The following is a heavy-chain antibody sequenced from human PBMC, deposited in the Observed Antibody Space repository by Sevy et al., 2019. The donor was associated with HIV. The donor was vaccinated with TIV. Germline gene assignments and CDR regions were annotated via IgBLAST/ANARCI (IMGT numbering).Heavy chain of an antibody. D-gene: IGHD2-2*01. V-gene: IGHV3-30-3*01. J-gene: IGHJ4*02. CDR1: GFTFSSYA. CDR2: ISYDGSNK. CDR3: ARERTRAAAAKGGFDY. Sequence: GGSLRLSCAASGFTFSSYAMHWVRQAPGKGLEWVAVISYDGSNKYYADPVKGRFTISRDNSKNTLYLQMNSLRAEDTAVYYCARERTRAAAAKGGFDYWGQGTLVTVSS.